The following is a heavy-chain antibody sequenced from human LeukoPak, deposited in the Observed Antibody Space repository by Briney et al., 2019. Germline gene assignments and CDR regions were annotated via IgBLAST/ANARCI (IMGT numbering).Heavy chain of an antibody. D-gene: IGHD3-10*01. V-gene: IGHV4-59*01. J-gene: IGHJ3*02. Sequence: SETLSLTCTVSGGSISSYYWSWIRQPPGKGLEWIGYIYYSGSTNYNPSLKSRVTISVDTSKNQFSLKLSSVTTADTAVYYCARGARDGYRIITMRAFDIWGQGTMVTVSS. CDR3: ARGARDGYRIITMRAFDI. CDR1: GGSISSYY. CDR2: IYYSGST.